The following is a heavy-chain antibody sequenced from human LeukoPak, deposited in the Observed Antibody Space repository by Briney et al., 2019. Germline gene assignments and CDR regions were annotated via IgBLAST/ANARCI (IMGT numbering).Heavy chain of an antibody. CDR3: TTAEVYLTSFDY. CDR1: GFTFSNAW. V-gene: IGHV3-15*01. Sequence: PGGSLRLSCAASGFTFSNAWMSWVRQAPGKGLEWVGRIKSKTDGGTTDYAAPVKGRFTISRDDSKNTLYLQMNSLKTEDTAVYYCTTAEVYLTSFDYWGQGTLVTVSS. D-gene: IGHD1-20*01. CDR2: IKSKTDGGTT. J-gene: IGHJ4*02.